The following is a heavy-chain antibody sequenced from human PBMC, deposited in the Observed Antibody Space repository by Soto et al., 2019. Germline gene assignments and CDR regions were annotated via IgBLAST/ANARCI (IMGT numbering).Heavy chain of an antibody. J-gene: IGHJ5*02. D-gene: IGHD2-2*01. CDR3: ARVVPGAEAWFGP. Sequence: QVQLVQSGGEVKRPGASLKGSCKTSGYTFSNYGITWVRQAPGQPLEWLGWISLYSDGTNYAQKFQGRVSMTPDTSTATAYMELRSLRSDDTAVYYCARVVPGAEAWFGPWGQGTLVTVSS. CDR1: GYTFSNYG. V-gene: IGHV1-18*01. CDR2: ISLYSDGT.